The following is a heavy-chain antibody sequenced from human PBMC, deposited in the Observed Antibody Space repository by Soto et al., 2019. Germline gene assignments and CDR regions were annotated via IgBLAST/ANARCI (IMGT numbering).Heavy chain of an antibody. D-gene: IGHD2-2*01. CDR2: ISSSSSTI. V-gene: IGHV3-48*01. J-gene: IGHJ5*02. CDR1: GFTFSSYS. Sequence: EVQLVESGGGLVQPGGSLRLSCAASGFTFSSYSMNWVRQAPGKGLEWVSYISSSSSTIYYADSVKGRFTISRDNAKNSLYLQMNSLTAEDTAVYYCAREYCSSTSCLNRFDPWGQGTLVTVSS. CDR3: AREYCSSTSCLNRFDP.